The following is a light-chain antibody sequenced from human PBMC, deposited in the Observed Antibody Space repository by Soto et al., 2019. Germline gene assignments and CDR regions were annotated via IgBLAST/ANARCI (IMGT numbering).Light chain of an antibody. CDR2: GAS. CDR3: QQYNNWPLWT. CDR1: QSVSSN. J-gene: IGKJ1*01. Sequence: EIVLTQSPGTLSLSPGERATLSCRASQSVSSNFLAWYQQKPGQAPRLLIYGASSRATGIPDRFSGSGSGTEFTLTISSLQSEDFAVYYCQQYNNWPLWTFGQGTKVDIK. V-gene: IGKV3D-15*01.